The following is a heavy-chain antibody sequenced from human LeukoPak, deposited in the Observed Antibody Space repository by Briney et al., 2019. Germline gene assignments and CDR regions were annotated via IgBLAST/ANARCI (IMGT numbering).Heavy chain of an antibody. CDR1: GFTFSDYY. Sequence: PGGSLRLSCAASGFTFSDYYMIWIRQAPGKGLDWISYISSSGTTIYYADSVKGRFTISRDNAKNSLYLQMNSLRAEDTAVYYCARRSGIAVAGAFDYWGQGTLVTVSS. V-gene: IGHV3-11*01. CDR2: ISSSGTTI. CDR3: ARRSGIAVAGAFDY. J-gene: IGHJ4*02. D-gene: IGHD6-19*01.